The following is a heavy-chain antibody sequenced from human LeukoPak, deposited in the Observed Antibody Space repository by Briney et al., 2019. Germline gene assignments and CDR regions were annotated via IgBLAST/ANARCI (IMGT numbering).Heavy chain of an antibody. CDR3: AELGITMIGGV. CDR2: ICSSGSNI. CDR1: GFTFSSYE. V-gene: IGHV3-48*03. Sequence: GGSLRLSCAASGFTFSSYEMNWVRQAPGRGLEWVSYICSSGSNIYYTDSVKGRFTISRENAKNSLYLQMNSLRAEDTAVYYCAELGITMIGGVWGKGTTVTISS. J-gene: IGHJ6*04. D-gene: IGHD3-10*02.